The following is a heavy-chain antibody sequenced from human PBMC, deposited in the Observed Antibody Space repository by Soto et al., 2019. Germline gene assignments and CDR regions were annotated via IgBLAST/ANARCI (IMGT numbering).Heavy chain of an antibody. D-gene: IGHD3-3*01. Sequence: EVQLLESGGGFVKPGGSLRLSCEGSGFIFSSHAMSWVRQAPGKGLEWVSSVSGSGASVHLPDFLKGRFSSSRDNSKNTVYLELNNLRVDDTAVYYCAKDRPLWSGYSFSENHWGQGTLVTVSS. J-gene: IGHJ5*02. CDR3: AKDRPLWSGYSFSENH. CDR2: VSGSGASV. CDR1: GFIFSSHA. V-gene: IGHV3-23*01.